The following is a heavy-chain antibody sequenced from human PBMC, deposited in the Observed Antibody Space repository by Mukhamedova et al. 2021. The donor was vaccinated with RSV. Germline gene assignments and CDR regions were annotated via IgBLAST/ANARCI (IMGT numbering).Heavy chain of an antibody. D-gene: IGHD6-13*01. J-gene: IGHJ4*02. CDR3: ARGGEKQQRKFDY. Sequence: GLEWIGEINHSGSTNYNPSHKSRVTISVDTSKNQFSLKLSSVTAADTAVYYCARGGEKQQRKFDYWGQGTLVTVSS. CDR2: INHSGST. V-gene: IGHV4-34*01.